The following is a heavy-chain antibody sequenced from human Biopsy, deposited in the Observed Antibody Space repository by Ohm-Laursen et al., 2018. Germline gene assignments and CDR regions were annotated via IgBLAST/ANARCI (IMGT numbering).Heavy chain of an antibody. CDR1: GYRFDNYG. CDR2: VSGYNGVT. J-gene: IGHJ6*02. Sequence: ASVKVSCKASGYRFDNYGISWVRQASGQRPEWMGWVSGYNGVTNYARKFQGRVTMTIEKSTTTAYMELRGLRSDDTAVYYCGRDYCYNGTDIWGPGTTLTVSS. D-gene: IGHD2-15*01. CDR3: GRDYCYNGTDI. V-gene: IGHV1-18*01.